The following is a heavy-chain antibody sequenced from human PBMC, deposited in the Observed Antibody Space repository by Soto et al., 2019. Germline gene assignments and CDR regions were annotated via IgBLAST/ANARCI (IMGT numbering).Heavy chain of an antibody. CDR1: GYTFISYG. V-gene: IGHV1-18*01. D-gene: IGHD3-10*01. J-gene: IGHJ4*02. CDR2: ITDYNGNT. Sequence: QVQLMQSGTEVKKPGASVKVSCKASGYTFISYGISWVRQAPGQGLEWMGWITDYNGNTNYAQKFQGRVTMTIDTSTSTAYMELRSLRSDDTAMYYCARELNAKTYYFGSGNYVFWGQGTLVTVSS. CDR3: ARELNAKTYYFGSGNYVF.